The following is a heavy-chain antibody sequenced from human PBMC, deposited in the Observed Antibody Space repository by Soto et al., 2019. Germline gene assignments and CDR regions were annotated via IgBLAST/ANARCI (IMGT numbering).Heavy chain of an antibody. CDR1: GGSISSYY. CDR2: ISYSGTT. J-gene: IGHJ4*02. D-gene: IGHD5-18*01. V-gene: IGHV4-59*01. Sequence: PSETLSLTCTVSGGSISSYYWSWIRRPPGKGLEWIASISYSGTTNYNSSLKSRVTISIDTSKNQFSLKFNSVTAADTAVYYCAREGYNFGPFDYWGQGALVTVSS. CDR3: AREGYNFGPFDY.